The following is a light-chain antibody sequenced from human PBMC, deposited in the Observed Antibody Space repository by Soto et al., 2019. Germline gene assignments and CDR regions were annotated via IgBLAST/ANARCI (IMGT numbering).Light chain of an antibody. J-gene: IGKJ2*01. CDR1: QSISSY. V-gene: IGKV1-39*01. CDR3: QQSYSTPST. CDR2: AAS. Sequence: DIQMTQSPSSLSASVGDRVTITCRASQSISSYLNWYQQKPGKAPKLLIYAASSLQSGVPSRFSGSGSETDFTLTISSLQPEDFATYYCQQSYSTPSTFGQRTKLEIK.